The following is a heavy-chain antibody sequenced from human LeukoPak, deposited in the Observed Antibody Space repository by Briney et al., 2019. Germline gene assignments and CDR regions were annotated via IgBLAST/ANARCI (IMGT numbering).Heavy chain of an antibody. CDR2: IFQDGSKK. D-gene: IGHD4/OR15-4a*01. CDR1: GFTFSNYW. V-gene: IGHV3-7*01. CDR3: ARGSNYGGDAFDI. Sequence: GGSLRLSCAASGFTFSNYWMTWVRQAPGKGLEWVANIFQDGSKKSYVDSVKDRFTISRDNAKNSLYLQMNSLTAEDTAVCYCARGSNYGGDAFDIWGQGTMVTVSS. J-gene: IGHJ3*02.